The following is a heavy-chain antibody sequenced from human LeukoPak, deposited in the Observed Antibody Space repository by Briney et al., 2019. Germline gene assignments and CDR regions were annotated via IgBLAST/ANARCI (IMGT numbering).Heavy chain of an antibody. CDR2: IWYDGSNK. J-gene: IGHJ4*02. CDR3: ARDGWFSDQNDYFDY. D-gene: IGHD6-19*01. Sequence: HAGRSLGLSCTTSGFTFTNYGINWVRQAPGKGLEWVAVIWYDGSNKYYADSVKGRFTISRDNSKNTLYLQMNSLRAEDTAVYYCARDGWFSDQNDYFDYWGQGTLVTVSS. CDR1: GFTFTNYG. V-gene: IGHV3-33*01.